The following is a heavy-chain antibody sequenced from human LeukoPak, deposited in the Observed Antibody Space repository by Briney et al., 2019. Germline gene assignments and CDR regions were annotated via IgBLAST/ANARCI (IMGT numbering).Heavy chain of an antibody. CDR3: AKDRCSNGIGCYYYYMDV. CDR1: GFTFSSYG. Sequence: GGSLRLPCTASGFTFSSYGMHWVRQAPGKGLEWVTIISYDGSNKYYADSVKGRFTISRDNSKNTLYLQMNSLRAEDTAVYYCAKDRCSNGIGCYYYYMDVWGKGTTVTISS. V-gene: IGHV3-30*18. J-gene: IGHJ6*03. CDR2: ISYDGSNK. D-gene: IGHD2-8*01.